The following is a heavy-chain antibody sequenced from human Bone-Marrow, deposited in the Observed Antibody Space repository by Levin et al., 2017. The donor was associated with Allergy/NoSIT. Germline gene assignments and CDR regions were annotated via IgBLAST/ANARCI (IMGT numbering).Heavy chain of an antibody. J-gene: IGHJ4*02. CDR1: GFTFSSYW. CDR3: ARDLPRGYFDY. V-gene: IGHV3-7*01. D-gene: IGHD6-13*01. CDR2: IKHDGSEK. Sequence: ASVKVSCAASGFTFSSYWMSWVRQAPGKGLEWVGDIKHDGSEKYYVDSLRGRFTISRDNAKSSLYLQMNSLRAEDTAVYYCARDLPRGYFDYWGQGTLVTVSS.